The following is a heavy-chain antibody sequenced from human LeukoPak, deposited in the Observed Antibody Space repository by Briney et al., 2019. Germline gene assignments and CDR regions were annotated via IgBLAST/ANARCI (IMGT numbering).Heavy chain of an antibody. J-gene: IGHJ4*02. CDR2: IIPIFGTA. CDR1: GGTFSSYP. CDR3: ARGLAAAGHAIDY. Sequence: ASVKVSCKASGGTFSSYPISWVRQAPGQGLEWMGGIIPIFGTANYARKFQGRVTITADEATSTAYMELSSLRSEDTAVYYCARGLAAAGHAIDYWGQGTLVTVSS. V-gene: IGHV1-69*13. D-gene: IGHD6-13*01.